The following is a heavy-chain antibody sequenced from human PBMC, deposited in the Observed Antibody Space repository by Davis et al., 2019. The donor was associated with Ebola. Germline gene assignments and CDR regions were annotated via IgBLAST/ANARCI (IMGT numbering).Heavy chain of an antibody. D-gene: IGHD4-17*01. CDR1: GHTFTRHG. Sequence: ASVKVSCKASGHTFTRHGISWVRQAPGEGPEWMGWISGHSDNPKYAPKVQDRVTVTTDRSTNTAYLELRSLRSDDTAVYYCARGPSYDSGVIGAFDIWGQGTTVTVSS. CDR2: ISGHSDNP. V-gene: IGHV1-18*01. CDR3: ARGPSYDSGVIGAFDI. J-gene: IGHJ3*02.